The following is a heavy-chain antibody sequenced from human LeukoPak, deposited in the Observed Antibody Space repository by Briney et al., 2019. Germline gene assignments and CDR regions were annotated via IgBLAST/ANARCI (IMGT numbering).Heavy chain of an antibody. CDR2: ISYDGSNK. Sequence: PGGSLRLSCAASGFTFSSYAMHWVRQAPGKGLEWVAVISYDGSNKYYADSVKGRFTISRDNSKNTLYLQMNSLRAEDTAVYYCARDSLRWQWPFPPDYWGQGTLVTVSS. CDR3: ARDSLRWQWPFPPDY. CDR1: GFTFSSYA. D-gene: IGHD6-19*01. J-gene: IGHJ4*02. V-gene: IGHV3-30-3*01.